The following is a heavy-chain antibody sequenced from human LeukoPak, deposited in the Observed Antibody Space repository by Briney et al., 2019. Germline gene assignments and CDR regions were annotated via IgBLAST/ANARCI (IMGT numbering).Heavy chain of an antibody. CDR2: IWSDGSNK. V-gene: IGHV3-33*01. CDR3: ARGGMKVYPGGVPLYYGMDV. CDR1: GFTFNSYG. D-gene: IGHD3-16*01. J-gene: IGHJ6*02. Sequence: GGSLRLSCAASGFTFNSYGIHWVRQAPGKGLEWVAVIWSDGSNKYYADSVKGRFTISRDNDKNPLYLQVDGLRAEDTAVYSCARGGMKVYPGGVPLYYGMDVWRQGTTVSVSS.